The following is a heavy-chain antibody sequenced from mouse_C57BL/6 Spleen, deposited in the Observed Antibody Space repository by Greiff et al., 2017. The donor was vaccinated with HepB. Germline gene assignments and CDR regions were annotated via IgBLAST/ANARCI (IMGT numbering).Heavy chain of an antibody. D-gene: IGHD2-2*01. CDR2: IWGDGST. V-gene: IGHV2-3*01. Sequence: VQLQQSGPGLVAPSQSLSITCTVSGFSFTSYGVSWVRQPPGKGLEWLGVIWGDGSTNYHSALISRLTISKDNSKTQVFLKLNRQQTDDTATYYCTMVTTNNAMDYWGQGTSVTVSS. J-gene: IGHJ4*01. CDR1: GFSFTSYG. CDR3: TMVTTNNAMDY.